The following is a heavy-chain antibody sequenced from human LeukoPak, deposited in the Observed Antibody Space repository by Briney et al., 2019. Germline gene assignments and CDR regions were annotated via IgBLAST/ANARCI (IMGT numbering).Heavy chain of an antibody. J-gene: IGHJ4*02. CDR1: GFTFSNAW. CDR3: TTSYYYGSGSSY. D-gene: IGHD3-10*01. V-gene: IGHV3-15*01. Sequence: PGGSLRLSCAASGFTFSNAWMSWVRQAPGKGLEWVGRIKSKTDGGTTDYAAPVKGRFTISRDDSKNTLYLQVNSLKTEDTAVYYCTTSYYYGSGSSYWGQGTLVTVSS. CDR2: IKSKTDGGTT.